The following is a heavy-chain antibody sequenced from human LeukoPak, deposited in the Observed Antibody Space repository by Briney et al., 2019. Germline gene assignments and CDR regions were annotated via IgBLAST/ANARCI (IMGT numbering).Heavy chain of an antibody. CDR3: ARDASTISGIGTY. Sequence: GGSLRLSCAASGFTFSSYAMHWVRQAPGKGLEWVAVISYDESNKYYADSVKGRFTIPRDNSKNTLYLQMNSLRAEDTAVYYCARDASTISGIGTYWGQGTLVTVSS. D-gene: IGHD5/OR15-5a*01. J-gene: IGHJ4*02. CDR2: ISYDESNK. V-gene: IGHV3-30*04. CDR1: GFTFSSYA.